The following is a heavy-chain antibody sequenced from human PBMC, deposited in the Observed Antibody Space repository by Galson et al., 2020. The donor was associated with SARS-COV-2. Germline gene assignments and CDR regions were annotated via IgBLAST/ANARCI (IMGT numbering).Heavy chain of an antibody. D-gene: IGHD3-22*01. CDR1: GFTFSSYG. V-gene: IGHV3-33*01. Sequence: GGSLRLSCAASGFTFSSYGMHWVRQAPGKGLEWVAVIWYDGSNKYYADSVKGRFTISRDNSKNTLYLQMNSLRAEDTAVYYCARDRFGYDSSGYYYVYYYYGMDGWGQGTTVTVSS. CDR3: ARDRFGYDSSGYYYVYYYYGMDG. CDR2: IWYDGSNK. J-gene: IGHJ6*02.